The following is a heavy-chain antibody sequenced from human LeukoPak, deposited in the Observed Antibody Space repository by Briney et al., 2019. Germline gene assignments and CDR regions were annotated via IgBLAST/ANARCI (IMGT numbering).Heavy chain of an antibody. J-gene: IGHJ4*02. CDR1: GGSISSGGYY. V-gene: IGHV4-31*03. CDR2: IYYSGST. D-gene: IGHD1-26*01. CDR3: ARGPAGSGSYYPLDY. Sequence: PSETLSLTCTVSGGSISSGGYYWSWIRQHPGKGLEWIGYIYYSGSTYYNPSLKSRVTISVDTSKNQFSLKLSSVTAADTAVYYCARGPAGSGSYYPLDYWGQGTLVTVSS.